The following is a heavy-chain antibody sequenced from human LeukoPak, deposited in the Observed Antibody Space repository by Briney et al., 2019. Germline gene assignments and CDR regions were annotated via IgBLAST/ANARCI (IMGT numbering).Heavy chain of an antibody. V-gene: IGHV4-59*01. Sequence: SETLSLTCTVSGGSISSYYWSWIRQPPGKGLEWIGYIYYSGSTNYNPSLKSRVTISVDTSKNQFSLKLSSVTAADTAVYYCARGGYSYGYSLNWFDPWGQGTLVTVSS. CDR1: GGSISSYY. J-gene: IGHJ5*02. D-gene: IGHD5-18*01. CDR2: IYYSGST. CDR3: ARGGYSYGYSLNWFDP.